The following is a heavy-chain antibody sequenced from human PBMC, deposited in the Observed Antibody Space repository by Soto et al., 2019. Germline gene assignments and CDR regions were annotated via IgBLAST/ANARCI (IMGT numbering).Heavy chain of an antibody. CDR2: IYYSGST. V-gene: IGHV4-31*03. Sequence: SGPTLVNPTETLTLTCTVSGFSLSNAGLGVSWIRQHPGKGLEWIGYIYYSGSTYYNPSLKSRVTISVDTSKNQFSLKLSSVTAADTAVYYCARVPGPWGQGTLVTVSS. J-gene: IGHJ5*02. CDR1: GFSLSNAGLG. CDR3: ARVPGP. D-gene: IGHD2-2*01.